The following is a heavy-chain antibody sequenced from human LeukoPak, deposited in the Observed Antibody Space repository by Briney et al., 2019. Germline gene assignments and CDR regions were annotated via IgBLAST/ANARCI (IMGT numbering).Heavy chain of an antibody. CDR2: IYYSGST. J-gene: IGHJ3*02. CDR1: GGSISSYY. CDR3: ARLRSGGAFDI. V-gene: IGHV4-59*08. Sequence: SETLSLTCTVSGGSISSYYWSWIRQPPGKGLEWIGYIYYSGSTNYNPSLKSRVTISVDTSKNQFPLKLSSVTAADTAVYYCARLRSGGAFDIWGQGTMVTVSS. D-gene: IGHD3-16*01.